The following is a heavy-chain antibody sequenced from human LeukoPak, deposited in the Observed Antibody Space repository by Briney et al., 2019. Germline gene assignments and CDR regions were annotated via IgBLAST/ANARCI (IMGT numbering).Heavy chain of an antibody. CDR1: GGSISSGDYY. CDR3: ARDDPDGYSGYDFAFDI. V-gene: IGHV4-30-4*08. D-gene: IGHD5-12*01. CDR2: IYYSGST. J-gene: IGHJ3*02. Sequence: SQTLSLTCTVSGGSISSGDYYWSWIRQPPGKGLEWIGYIYYSGSTYYNPSLKSRVTISVDTSKNQFSLKLSSVTAADTAVYYCARDDPDGYSGYDFAFDIWGQGTMVTVSS.